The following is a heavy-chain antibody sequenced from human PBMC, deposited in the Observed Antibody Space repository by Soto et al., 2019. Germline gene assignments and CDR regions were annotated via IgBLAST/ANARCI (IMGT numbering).Heavy chain of an antibody. J-gene: IGHJ4*02. CDR1: GYTFTSYD. Sequence: ASVKVSCKASGYTFTSYDINWVRQATGQGLEWMGWMNPNSGNTGYAQKFQGRVTMTRNTSISTAYMELGSLGSEDTAVYYCARTYRIAAAGAVDYWGQGTLVTVSS. CDR3: ARTYRIAAAGAVDY. D-gene: IGHD6-13*01. V-gene: IGHV1-8*01. CDR2: MNPNSGNT.